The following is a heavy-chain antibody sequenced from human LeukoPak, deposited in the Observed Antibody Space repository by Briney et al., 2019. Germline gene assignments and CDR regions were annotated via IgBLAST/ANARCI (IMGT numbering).Heavy chain of an antibody. D-gene: IGHD5-12*01. Sequence: ASVKVSCKASGNTFTSYGINWVRQAPGQGLECMGWISAYNGNTDYAQKLQGRVTMTTDTATSTAYMELRSLRSDDTAVYYCASEEGNSGYDFNYWGQGTQVTVSS. V-gene: IGHV1-18*01. CDR2: ISAYNGNT. J-gene: IGHJ4*02. CDR3: ASEEGNSGYDFNY. CDR1: GNTFTSYG.